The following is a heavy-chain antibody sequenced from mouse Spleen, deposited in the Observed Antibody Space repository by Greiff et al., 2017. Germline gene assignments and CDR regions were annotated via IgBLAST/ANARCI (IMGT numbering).Heavy chain of an antibody. CDR2: IYPGSGST. D-gene: IGHD2-3*01. V-gene: IGHV1-55*01. CDR3: ARDYDGYYGNGAWFAY. J-gene: IGHJ3*01. CDR1: GYTFTSYW. Sequence: VQLQQPGAELVKPGASVKMSCKASGYTFTSYWITWVKQRPGQGLEWIGDIYPGSGSTNYNEKFKSKATLTVDTSSSTAYMQLSSLTSEDSAVYYCARDYDGYYGNGAWFAYWGQGTLVTVSA.